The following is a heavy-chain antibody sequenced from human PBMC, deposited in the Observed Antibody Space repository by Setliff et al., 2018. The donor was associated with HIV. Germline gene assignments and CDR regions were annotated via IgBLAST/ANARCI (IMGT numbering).Heavy chain of an antibody. J-gene: IGHJ2*01. V-gene: IGHV4-39*07. CDR1: GASSIYF. CDR2: VYYSGST. D-gene: IGHD3-22*01. Sequence: LSLTCTVSGASSIYFWGWIRQPPGKGLEWIGSVYYSGSTYYNPSLKSRVTISMDTSKNQFSLKLNSVTAADTAVYYCARDDHYYDMGTIYSDWYFDLWGRGTLVTVSS. CDR3: ARDDHYYDMGTIYSDWYFDL.